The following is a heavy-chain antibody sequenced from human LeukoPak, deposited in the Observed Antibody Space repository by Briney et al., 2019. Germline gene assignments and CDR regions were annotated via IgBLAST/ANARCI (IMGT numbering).Heavy chain of an antibody. CDR3: ARGRSGDPFDC. Sequence: SETLSLTCAVYGGSFSGYYWSWIRQPPGKGLEWIGEINHSGSTNYNPSLKSRVTISVDTSKNQFSLKLSSVTAADTAVYYCARGRSGDPFDCWGQGTLVTVSS. J-gene: IGHJ4*02. V-gene: IGHV4-34*01. D-gene: IGHD4-17*01. CDR1: GGSFSGYY. CDR2: INHSGST.